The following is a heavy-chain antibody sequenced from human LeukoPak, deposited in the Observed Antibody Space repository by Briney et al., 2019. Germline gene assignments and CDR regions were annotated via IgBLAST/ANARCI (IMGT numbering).Heavy chain of an antibody. CDR1: GGSISSYY. J-gene: IGHJ5*02. V-gene: IGHV4-59*01. CDR2: IYYSGST. D-gene: IGHD6-6*01. Sequence: SETLSLTCTVSGGSISSYYWSWLRQPPGKGLEWIGDIYYSGSTNYNPSLTSRVTISVDTSKNQFSLKLSSVTAADTTVYYCARDRSIAARSWFDPWGQGTLVTVSS. CDR3: ARDRSIAARSWFDP.